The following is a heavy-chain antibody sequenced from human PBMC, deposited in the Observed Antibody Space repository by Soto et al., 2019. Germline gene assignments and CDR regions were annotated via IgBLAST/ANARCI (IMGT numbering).Heavy chain of an antibody. D-gene: IGHD3-10*01. V-gene: IGHV1-18*04. CDR3: ARVHSSGIFYFVDP. Sequence: ASVKVSCKASGYTFTSYGISWVRQAPGQGLEWMGWISAYNGTPNYAQKFRGRVTISADESTSTAYLELSSLTSDDTAVYYCARVHSSGIFYFVDPWGQGTLVTVSS. J-gene: IGHJ5*02. CDR2: ISAYNGTP. CDR1: GYTFTSYG.